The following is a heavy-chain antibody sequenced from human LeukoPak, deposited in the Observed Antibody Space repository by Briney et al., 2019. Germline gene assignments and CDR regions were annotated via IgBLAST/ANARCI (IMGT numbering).Heavy chain of an antibody. Sequence: ASVKVSCKASGYTFTSYYMHWVRHAPGQGLEWMGIINPSGGSTSYAQKFQGRVTMTRDTSTSAVYMELSSLRSEDTAVYYCATTGGDYLPLLFDYWGQGTLVTVSS. J-gene: IGHJ4*02. D-gene: IGHD4-17*01. CDR2: INPSGGST. V-gene: IGHV1-46*01. CDR1: GYTFTSYY. CDR3: ATTGGDYLPLLFDY.